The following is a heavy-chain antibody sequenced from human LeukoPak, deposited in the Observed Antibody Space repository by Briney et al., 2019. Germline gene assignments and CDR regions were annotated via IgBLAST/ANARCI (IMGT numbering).Heavy chain of an antibody. CDR2: IYHSGST. CDR3: AKVVDMAMVGLVSDY. V-gene: IGHV4-4*02. D-gene: IGHD5-18*01. CDR1: GDSISSSHW. Sequence: SGTLSLTCAVSGDSISSSHWWTWVRQPPGKGLEWIGEIYHSGSTNYNPSLKSRVTISVDKSKNQFSLKLTSVTAADTAVYHCAKVVDMAMVGLVSDYWGQGTLVTVSS. J-gene: IGHJ4*02.